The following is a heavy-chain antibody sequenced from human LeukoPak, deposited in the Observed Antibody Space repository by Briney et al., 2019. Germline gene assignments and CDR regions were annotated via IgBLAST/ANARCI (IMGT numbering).Heavy chain of an antibody. V-gene: IGHV3-13*01. D-gene: IGHD1-26*01. Sequence: GGSLRLSCAASGFTFSSYDMHWVRQATGKGLEWVSAIGTAGDTYYPGSVKGRFTISRENAKNSLYLQMNSLRAGDTAVYYCARDRGGGAGLDYWGQGTLATVSS. CDR3: ARDRGGGAGLDY. CDR1: GFTFSSYD. J-gene: IGHJ4*02. CDR2: IGTAGDT.